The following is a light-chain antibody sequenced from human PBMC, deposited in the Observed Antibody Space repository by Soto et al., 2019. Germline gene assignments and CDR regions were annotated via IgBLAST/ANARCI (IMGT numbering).Light chain of an antibody. J-gene: IGLJ1*01. CDR3: CSFASSKTYV. Sequence: QSGLTQPASVSGSPGQSITISCTGTSSDVGGYNYVSWYQQHPGKAPKLMIYEVSNRPSGVSNRFSGSKSGNTASLTISGLQAEDEADYYCCSFASSKTYVFGTGTKLTVL. CDR1: SSDVGGYNY. CDR2: EVS. V-gene: IGLV2-14*01.